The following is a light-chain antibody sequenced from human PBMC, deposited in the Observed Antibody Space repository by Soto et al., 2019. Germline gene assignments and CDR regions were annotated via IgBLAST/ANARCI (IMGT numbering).Light chain of an antibody. CDR1: SSNIGAGYD. V-gene: IGLV1-40*01. J-gene: IGLJ3*02. CDR2: GNT. CDR3: QSYDSSLSYWV. Sequence: QSVLTQPPSVSGAPGQRVTISCTGSSSNIGAGYDVHWYQQLPGTAPKLLVSGNTNRPSGVPDRFSGSKSDTSASLAITGLHAEDEADYYCQSYDSSLSYWVFGGGTKLTVL.